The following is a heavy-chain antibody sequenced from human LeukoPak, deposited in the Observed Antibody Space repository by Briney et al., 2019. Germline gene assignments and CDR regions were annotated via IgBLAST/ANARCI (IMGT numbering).Heavy chain of an antibody. CDR3: ARRGYSGNFPDY. CDR1: GYTFTNYW. D-gene: IGHD4-23*01. V-gene: IGHV5-51*01. CDR2: IYPGDSGT. J-gene: IGHJ4*02. Sequence: GESLKISCKGSGYTFTNYWIAWVRQMPGKGLEWMGIIYPGDSGTTYSPSFQGQVTISADKSISTAYLQWNSLQASDTAMYYCARRGYSGNFPDYWGQGTLVTVSS.